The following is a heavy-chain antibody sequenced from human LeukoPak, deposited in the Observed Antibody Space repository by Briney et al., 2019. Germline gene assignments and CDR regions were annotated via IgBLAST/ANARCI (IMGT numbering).Heavy chain of an antibody. CDR1: GFTFSSYD. CDR2: ISGSGGNI. D-gene: IGHD5-18*01. Sequence: GGSLRLSCAASGFTFSSYDMKWVRQAPGKGLEWVSHISGSGGNIGYADSVKGRFTISRDNSKNTLYLQMNSLRAEDTAVYYCAKDRGGYSYGSLDIWGQGTLVTVSS. V-gene: IGHV3-48*03. J-gene: IGHJ4*02. CDR3: AKDRGGYSYGSLDI.